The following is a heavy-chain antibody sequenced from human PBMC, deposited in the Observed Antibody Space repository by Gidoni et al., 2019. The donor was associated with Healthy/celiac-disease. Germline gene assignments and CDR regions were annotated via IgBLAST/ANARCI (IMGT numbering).Heavy chain of an antibody. J-gene: IGHJ6*03. CDR1: GYTFTSYA. V-gene: IGHV1-3*01. CDR3: ARVACSSTSCPLYYYYYYMDV. CDR2: INAGNGNT. D-gene: IGHD2-2*01. Sequence: QVQLVQSGAEVKKPGASVKVSCKAAGYTFTSYAMHWVRQAPGPRLEWMGWINAGNGNTKYSQKFPGSVTITRDTSASTAYMELSSLGSEDTAVYYCARVACSSTSCPLYYYYYYMDVWGKGTTVTVSS.